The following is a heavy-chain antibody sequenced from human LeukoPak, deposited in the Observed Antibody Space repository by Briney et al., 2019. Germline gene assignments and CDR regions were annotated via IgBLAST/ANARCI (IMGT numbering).Heavy chain of an antibody. CDR3: ARENSGYDTRAFDI. CDR1: GFTFSSYW. Sequence: GGSLRLSCAASGFTFSSYWMSWVRQAPGKGLEWVANIKQDGSEKYYVDSVKGRFTISRDNAKNSLYLQMNSLRAEDTAVYYCARENSGYDTRAFDIWGQGTLVTVSS. CDR2: IKQDGSEK. D-gene: IGHD5-12*01. V-gene: IGHV3-7*01. J-gene: IGHJ3*02.